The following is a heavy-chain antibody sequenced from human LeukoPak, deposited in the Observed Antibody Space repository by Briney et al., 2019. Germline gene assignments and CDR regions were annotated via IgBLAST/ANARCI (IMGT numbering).Heavy chain of an antibody. CDR2: IYYSGST. J-gene: IGHJ4*02. CDR3: ASTDYSSGWYGS. CDR1: GGSISSYY. D-gene: IGHD6-19*01. Sequence: PSETLSLTCTVSGGSISSYYWSWILQPPGKGLEWIGYIYYSGSTNYNPSLKSRVTISVDTSKNQFSLKLSSVTAADTAVYYCASTDYSSGWYGSWGQGTLVTVSS. V-gene: IGHV4-59*01.